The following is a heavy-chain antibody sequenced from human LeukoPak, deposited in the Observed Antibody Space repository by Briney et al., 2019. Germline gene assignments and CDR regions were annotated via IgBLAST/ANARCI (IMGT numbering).Heavy chain of an antibody. CDR2: INNDGSST. D-gene: IGHD2-21*02. CDR1: GFTFSSYW. V-gene: IGHV3-74*01. Sequence: SGGSLRLSCAASGFTFSSYWMHWVRQAPGKGLVWVSRINNDGSSTNYADSVKGRFTISRDNAKNMLDPQMNSLRAEDTAVYYCARVISRYCGGDCYASDYFDYWGQGNLVTVSS. J-gene: IGHJ4*02. CDR3: ARVISRYCGGDCYASDYFDY.